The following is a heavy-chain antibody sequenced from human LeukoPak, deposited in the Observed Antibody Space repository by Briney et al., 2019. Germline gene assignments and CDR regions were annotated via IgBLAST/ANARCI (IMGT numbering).Heavy chain of an antibody. Sequence: SETLSLTCTVSGYSISSGYYWGWIRQPPGKGLEWIGSMYYSVSTYYNPFLKSRVTISVDTSKNQFSLKLSSVTAADTAVYYCARVPTVTFFDYWGQGTLVTVSS. CDR1: GYSISSGYY. D-gene: IGHD4-17*01. V-gene: IGHV4-38-2*02. CDR3: ARVPTVTFFDY. CDR2: MYYSVST. J-gene: IGHJ4*02.